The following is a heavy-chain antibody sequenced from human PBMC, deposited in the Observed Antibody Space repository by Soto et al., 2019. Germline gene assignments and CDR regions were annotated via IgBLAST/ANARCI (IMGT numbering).Heavy chain of an antibody. CDR3: AKGSASGRPYYFDF. D-gene: IGHD1-26*01. CDR1: GFTFTNNV. J-gene: IGHJ4*02. Sequence: EVQLLESGGGLVQPGGSLRLSCAASGFTFTNNVMSWVRQAPGKGLEWVSAINSRSDYTYYADSVKGRFTISRDNSRDTLYLQMNSLRAGDTAVYYCAKGSASGRPYYFDFWVQGALVTVSS. V-gene: IGHV3-23*01. CDR2: INSRSDYT.